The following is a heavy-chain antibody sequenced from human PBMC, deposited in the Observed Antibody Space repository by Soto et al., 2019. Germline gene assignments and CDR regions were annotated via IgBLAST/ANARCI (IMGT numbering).Heavy chain of an antibody. CDR2: IYYSGST. D-gene: IGHD3-22*01. J-gene: IGHJ3*02. CDR3: VRNPPDTSGKAFDI. Sequence: QVQLQESGPGLVKPSDTLSLTCAVSGFSISRRNWWAWIRQPPGKGLEWIGYIYYSGSTYYNPSLKSRITMSVDTSKNQFFLKLSSVTAVDTAVYYCVRNPPDTSGKAFDIWGQGTMVTVSS. CDR1: GFSISRRNW. V-gene: IGHV4-28*01.